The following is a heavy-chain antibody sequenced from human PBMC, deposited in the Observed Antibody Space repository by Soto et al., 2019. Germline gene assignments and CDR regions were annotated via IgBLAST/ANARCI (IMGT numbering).Heavy chain of an antibody. J-gene: IGHJ1*01. Sequence: EVQLLESGGGLVQPGGSLRLSCAASGFTFSSYAMSWVRQAPGKGLEWVSGISGSGDSTYYADSVKGRFTISRDNSKTTLYLQMNSLRAEDTAVYYCAKGVPGIAVAGTGYFQHWGQGTLVTVSS. CDR1: GFTFSSYA. CDR2: ISGSGDST. CDR3: AKGVPGIAVAGTGYFQH. D-gene: IGHD6-19*01. V-gene: IGHV3-23*01.